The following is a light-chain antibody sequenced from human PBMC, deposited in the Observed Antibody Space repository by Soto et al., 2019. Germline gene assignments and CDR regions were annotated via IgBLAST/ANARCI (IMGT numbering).Light chain of an antibody. V-gene: IGLV2-14*03. CDR2: DVN. CDR1: SSDIGAYNF. CDR3: TSWTTSTTMI. Sequence: QSALTQPASVSGSPGQSITISCTGTSSDIGAYNFVSWYQQHPGKAPKLMLYDVNIRPSGVSNRFSGSKSGNTASLTISGLQAEDEAYYYCTSWTTSTTMIFGVGTQLTVL. J-gene: IGLJ2*01.